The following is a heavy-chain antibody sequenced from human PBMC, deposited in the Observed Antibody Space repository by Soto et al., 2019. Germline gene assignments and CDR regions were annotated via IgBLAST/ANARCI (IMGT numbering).Heavy chain of an antibody. V-gene: IGHV3-7*01. CDR3: ARDHYYGSESYYNY. Sequence: PGGSLRLSCAASGFTFSTYWMSWVRQAPGKGLEWVANIKQDGSEKYYVDSVKGRLTISRDNAKNSLYLQMNSLRAEDTAVYYCARDHYYGSESYYNYWGQGALVTVS. CDR2: IKQDGSEK. CDR1: GFTFSTYW. J-gene: IGHJ4*02. D-gene: IGHD3-10*01.